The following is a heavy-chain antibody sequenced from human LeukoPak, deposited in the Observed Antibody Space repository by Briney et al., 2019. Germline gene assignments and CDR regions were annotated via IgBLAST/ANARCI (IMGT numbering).Heavy chain of an antibody. Sequence: GGSLRLSCAASGFTFSTYSMNWVRQAPGKGLEWVSGIDSGSNNIHYADSVKGRFTISRDDAKNSLYLQMDSLRAEDTAVYYCASGLGMAGTRGTDYWGQGTLVTVSS. CDR1: GFTFSTYS. CDR2: IDSGSNNI. D-gene: IGHD6-19*01. J-gene: IGHJ4*02. V-gene: IGHV3-48*01. CDR3: ASGLGMAGTRGTDY.